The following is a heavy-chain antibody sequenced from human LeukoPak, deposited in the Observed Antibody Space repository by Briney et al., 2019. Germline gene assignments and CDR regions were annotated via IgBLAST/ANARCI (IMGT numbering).Heavy chain of an antibody. V-gene: IGHV1-2*02. CDR2: INVNNGDT. Sequence: ASVKVSCKASGYSFTGYYMHWVRQVPGQGLEWMGWINVNNGDTNYAQKFQGRVTVTRDTSISTAYMELSRLRSDDTAVYYCARDWDPITGTTRWFDPWGQGTLVTVSS. D-gene: IGHD1-7*01. CDR3: ARDWDPITGTTRWFDP. CDR1: GYSFTGYY. J-gene: IGHJ5*02.